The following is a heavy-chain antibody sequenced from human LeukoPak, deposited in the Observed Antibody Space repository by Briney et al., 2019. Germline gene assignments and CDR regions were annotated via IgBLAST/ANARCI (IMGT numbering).Heavy chain of an antibody. CDR2: IIPILGIA. V-gene: IGHV1-69*04. Sequence: ASVKVSCKASGGTFSSYAISWVRQAPGQGLEWMGRIIPILGIANYAQKFQGRVTITADKSTSTAYMELSSLRSEDTAVCYCARDRGDYASQFDPWGQGTLVTVSS. CDR3: ARDRGDYASQFDP. CDR1: GGTFSSYA. J-gene: IGHJ5*02. D-gene: IGHD4-17*01.